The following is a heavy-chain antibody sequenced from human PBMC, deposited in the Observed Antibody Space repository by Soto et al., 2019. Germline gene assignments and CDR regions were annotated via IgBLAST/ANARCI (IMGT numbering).Heavy chain of an antibody. D-gene: IGHD5-18*01. CDR3: ATAADTGNVAMDV. Sequence: EMQLVEFGGGLVQPGGSLRLSCAASGFTFNTYHMNWVRQAPGKGLEWVSYISGSSSTIYYADSVKGRFTISRDNAKNSLYLQMNSLRDEDTAVYYCATAADTGNVAMDVWGQGTTVTVSS. CDR1: GFTFNTYH. V-gene: IGHV3-48*02. CDR2: ISGSSSTI. J-gene: IGHJ6*02.